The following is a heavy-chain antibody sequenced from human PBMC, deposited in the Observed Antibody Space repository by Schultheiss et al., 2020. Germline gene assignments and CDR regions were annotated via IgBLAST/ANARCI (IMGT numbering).Heavy chain of an antibody. Sequence: GGSLRLSCAASGFTFSSYAMSWVRQAPGKGLEWVSIVYNVGRTYYADSVKGRFTISRENAKNSLYLQMNSLRAEDTAVYYCASLIGDILTGYPQGAWGQGTLVTVSS. CDR1: GFTFSSYA. V-gene: IGHV3-66*01. CDR3: ASLIGDILTGYPQGA. J-gene: IGHJ5*02. D-gene: IGHD3-9*01. CDR2: VYNVGRT.